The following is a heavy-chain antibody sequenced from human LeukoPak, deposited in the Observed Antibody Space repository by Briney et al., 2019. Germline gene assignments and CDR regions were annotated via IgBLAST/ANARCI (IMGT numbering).Heavy chain of an antibody. Sequence: GGSLRLSCAASGFTFTTAWMSWVRQAPGKGLEWVANIKPDGSEKKYVDSATGRFTISRDNAKNSLYLQMNSLRDEDTAVYYCARSSSAAFDIWGQGTMVTVSS. J-gene: IGHJ3*02. CDR2: IKPDGSEK. V-gene: IGHV3-7*01. D-gene: IGHD6-25*01. CDR3: ARSSSAAFDI. CDR1: GFTFTTAW.